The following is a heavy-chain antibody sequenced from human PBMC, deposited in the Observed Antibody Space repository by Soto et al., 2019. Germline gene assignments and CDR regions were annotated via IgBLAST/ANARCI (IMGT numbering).Heavy chain of an antibody. CDR3: ARHELMITFGGVNWFDP. V-gene: IGHV4-39*01. CDR2: IYYSGST. CDR1: GGSISSSSYY. Sequence: QLQLQESGPGLVKPSETLSLTCTVSGGSISSSSYYWGWIRQPPGKGLEWIGSIYYSGSTYYNPSLKSRVTISVDTSKNQFSLKLSSVTAADTAVYYCARHELMITFGGVNWFDPWGQGTLVTVSS. D-gene: IGHD3-16*01. J-gene: IGHJ5*02.